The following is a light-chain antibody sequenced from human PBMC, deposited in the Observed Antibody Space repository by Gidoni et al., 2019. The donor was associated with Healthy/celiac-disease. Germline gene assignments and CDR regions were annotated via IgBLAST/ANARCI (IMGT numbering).Light chain of an antibody. CDR3: QKYNSAPPP. Sequence: DIQMTQSPSSLSASVGDRVTITCRASQGISNYLAWYQQKPGKVPKLLIYAASTLQSGVPSPFRGSGSGTDFTPTISSLQPEDVATYYCQKYNSAPPPFGQGTRLEIK. CDR1: QGISNY. CDR2: AAS. J-gene: IGKJ5*01. V-gene: IGKV1-27*01.